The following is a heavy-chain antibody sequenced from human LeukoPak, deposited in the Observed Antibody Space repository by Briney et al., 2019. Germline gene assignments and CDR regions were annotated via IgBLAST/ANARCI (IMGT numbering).Heavy chain of an antibody. D-gene: IGHD2-2*02. CDR1: GFTFSSYS. J-gene: IGHJ5*02. Sequence: GGSLGLSCAASGFTFSSYSMNWVRQAPGKGLEWVSSISSSSSHIYYADSVKGRFTISRDNAKNSLYLQMNSLRAEDTAVYYCARAPRGIVVVPAAIKTWFDPWGQGTLVTVSS. V-gene: IGHV3-21*01. CDR3: ARAPRGIVVVPAAIKTWFDP. CDR2: ISSSSSHI.